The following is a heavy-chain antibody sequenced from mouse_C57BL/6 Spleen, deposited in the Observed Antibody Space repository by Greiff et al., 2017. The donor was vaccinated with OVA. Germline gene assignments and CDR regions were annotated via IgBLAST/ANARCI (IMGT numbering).Heavy chain of an antibody. J-gene: IGHJ4*01. CDR2: INPSSGYT. CDR1: GYTFTSYT. CDR3: ARSTTVVPYYAMDY. Sequence: QVQLKESGAELARPGASVKMSCKASGYTFTSYTMHWVKQRPGQGLEWIGYINPSSGYTKYNQKFKDKATLTADKSSSTAYMQLSSLTSEDSAVYYCARSTTVVPYYAMDYWGQGTSVTVSS. D-gene: IGHD1-1*01. V-gene: IGHV1-4*01.